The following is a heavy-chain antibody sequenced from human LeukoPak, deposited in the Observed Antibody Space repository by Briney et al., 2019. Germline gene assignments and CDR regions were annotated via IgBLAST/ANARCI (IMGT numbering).Heavy chain of an antibody. V-gene: IGHV5-51*01. J-gene: IGHJ4*02. D-gene: IGHD3-22*01. Sequence: GESLKISCKSSGYNLTNYWNVWVRQMPGKGLGWMGIIYPGDSNTRYSPSFQGQVTISVDKSISTAYLQWNSLKASDTAMYYCTRQAGIQYYFDRSGYYPFDYWGQGTLVTVSS. CDR3: TRQAGIQYYFDRSGYYPFDY. CDR2: IYPGDSNT. CDR1: GYNLTNYW.